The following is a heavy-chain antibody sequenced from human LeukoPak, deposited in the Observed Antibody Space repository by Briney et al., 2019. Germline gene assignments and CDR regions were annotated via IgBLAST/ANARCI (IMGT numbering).Heavy chain of an antibody. D-gene: IGHD1-26*01. J-gene: IGHJ4*02. CDR3: AREIVGAIKSYFDY. V-gene: IGHV3-7*01. Sequence: GGSLRLSCAASGFTFSSYWMSWVRQAPGKGLEWVANIRQDGGLKHYVDSVKGRFTISRDNAENSLYLQMNSLRAEDTAVYYCAREIVGAIKSYFDYWGQGTLVTASS. CDR1: GFTFSSYW. CDR2: IRQDGGLK.